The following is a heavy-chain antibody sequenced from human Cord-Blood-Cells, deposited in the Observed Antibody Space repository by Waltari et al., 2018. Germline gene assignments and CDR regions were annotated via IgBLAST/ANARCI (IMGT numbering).Heavy chain of an antibody. J-gene: IGHJ3*02. CDR1: GFTFSSYW. Sequence: EVRLVESGGGLVQPGGSLRLSCAASGFTFSSYWMSWVRQAPGKGLEWVANIKQDGSEKYYVDSVKGRFTISRDNAKNSLYLQMNSLRAEDTAVYYCARVLGYSGYDDAFDIWGQGTMVTVSS. CDR3: ARVLGYSGYDDAFDI. CDR2: IKQDGSEK. V-gene: IGHV3-7*01. D-gene: IGHD5-12*01.